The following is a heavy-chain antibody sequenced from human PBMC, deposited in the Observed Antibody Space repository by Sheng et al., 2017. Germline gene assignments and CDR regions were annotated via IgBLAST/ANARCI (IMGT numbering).Heavy chain of an antibody. J-gene: IGHJ5*02. V-gene: IGHV3-7*05. CDR2: IKQDGSEK. Sequence: EVQLVESGGGLVQPGGSLRLSCAASGFTFSSYWMSWVRQAPGKGLEWVANIKQDGSEKYYVDSVKGRFTISRDNAKNSLYLQMNSLRAEDTAVYYCARLYGSGSYYTGFDPWGQGTLVTVSS. CDR1: GFTFSSYW. CDR3: ARLYGSGSYYTGFDP. D-gene: IGHD3-10*01.